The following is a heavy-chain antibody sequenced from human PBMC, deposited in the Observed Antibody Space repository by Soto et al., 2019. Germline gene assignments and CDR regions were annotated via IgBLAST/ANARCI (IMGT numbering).Heavy chain of an antibody. V-gene: IGHV1-18*04. J-gene: IGHJ6*02. D-gene: IGHD6-19*01. CDR1: GYSFTTHG. CDR2: ISAYNGDT. Sequence: ASVKVSCKASGYSFTTHGISWVRRAPGHGLEWMGWISAYNGDTHYVQRFQGRLTMTTDTSTSTAYMELRSLTSDDTAVYYCARATPFSGILRGTPLMDVWGQGTTVTVYS. CDR3: ARATPFSGILRGTPLMDV.